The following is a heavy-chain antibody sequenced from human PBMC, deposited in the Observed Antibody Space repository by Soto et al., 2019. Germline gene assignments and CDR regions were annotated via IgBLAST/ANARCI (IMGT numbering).Heavy chain of an antibody. D-gene: IGHD2-15*01. Sequence: SETLSLTCTVSGGSISGSYWSWIRQTPGKVLEWVGYIHYSGSTNYNPSLKSRVTMSVDSAKNQFSLQLSSVTAADTAVYFSTKYRRTDAEGYSFEYWGQGALVTVSS. J-gene: IGHJ4*02. CDR1: GGSISGSY. CDR2: IHYSGST. V-gene: IGHV4-59*01. CDR3: TKYRRTDAEGYSFEY.